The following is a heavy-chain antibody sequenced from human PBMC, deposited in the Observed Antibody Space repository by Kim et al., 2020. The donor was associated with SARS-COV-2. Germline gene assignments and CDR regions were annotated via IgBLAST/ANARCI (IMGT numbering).Heavy chain of an antibody. CDR2: IYPGDSDT. J-gene: IGHJ6*03. CDR3: ARQVADYSNYNWYYYYMDV. CDR1: GYSFTSYW. Sequence: GESLKISCNGSGYSFTSYWIGWVRQMPGKGLEWMGIIYPGDSDTRYSPSFQGQVTISADKSISTAYLQWSSLKASDTAMYYCARQVADYSNYNWYYYYMDVWGKGTTVTVSS. D-gene: IGHD4-4*01. V-gene: IGHV5-51*01.